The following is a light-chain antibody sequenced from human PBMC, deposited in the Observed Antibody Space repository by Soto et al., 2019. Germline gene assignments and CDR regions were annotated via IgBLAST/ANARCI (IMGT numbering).Light chain of an antibody. Sequence: EIVLTQSPGTLSLSPGERATLSCRASQSVSSSSLAWYQQKPGQAPRLLIYGASSRATGIPDRFSGSGPGTDFTLTISSLEPEDFAVYYCQQYGSSRRTFGQGTKVEIK. CDR2: GAS. CDR1: QSVSSSS. CDR3: QQYGSSRRT. V-gene: IGKV3-20*01. J-gene: IGKJ1*01.